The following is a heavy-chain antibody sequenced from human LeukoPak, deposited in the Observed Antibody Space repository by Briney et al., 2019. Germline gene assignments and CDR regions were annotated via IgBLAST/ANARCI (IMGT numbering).Heavy chain of an antibody. CDR3: TRAIQYRFDP. D-gene: IGHD2/OR15-2a*01. CDR1: GFTVSSNY. J-gene: IGHJ5*02. Sequence: GGSLRLSCAASGFTVSSNYVSWVRQAPGKGLEWGSDIYAAGRTYYTDSVKGRVTISRDNSMNPLFLQMNSLRAEDNAVYYCTRAIQYRFDPWGQGTLVTVSS. CDR2: IYAAGRT. V-gene: IGHV3-66*01.